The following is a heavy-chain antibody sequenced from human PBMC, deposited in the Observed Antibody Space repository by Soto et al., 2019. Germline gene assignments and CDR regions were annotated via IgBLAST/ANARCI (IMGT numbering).Heavy chain of an antibody. CDR3: ARDLHHYFDY. Sequence: PGGYPTISCAASRFTFSLYYMTWIRQAPGKGLEWVSYISSSGSPIYYADSVKGRFTISRDNSKNTMYLQMNSLRAEDTAVYYCARDLHHYFDYWGQGA. CDR1: RFTFSLYY. J-gene: IGHJ4*02. V-gene: IGHV3-11*04. CDR2: ISSSGSPI.